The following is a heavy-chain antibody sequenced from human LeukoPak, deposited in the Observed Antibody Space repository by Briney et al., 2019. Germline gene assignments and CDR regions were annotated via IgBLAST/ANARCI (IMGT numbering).Heavy chain of an antibody. CDR2: ISGSGGST. V-gene: IGHV3-23*01. J-gene: IGHJ4*02. D-gene: IGHD1-1*01. Sequence: GESLRLSCAASGFTFSSYAMSWVRQAPGKGLEWVSAISGSGGSTYYADSVRGRFTISRDNSKNTLYLQMNSLRAEDTAVYYCATGPGLVYYWGQGTLVTVSS. CDR1: GFTFSSYA. CDR3: ATGPGLVYY.